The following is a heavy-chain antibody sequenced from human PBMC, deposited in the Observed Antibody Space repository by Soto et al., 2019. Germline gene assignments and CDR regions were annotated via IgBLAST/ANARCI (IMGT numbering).Heavy chain of an antibody. V-gene: IGHV3-74*01. CDR2: INSDGSST. D-gene: IGHD2-15*01. CDR3: ARGGYCSGGSCYPTAMAGMDV. Sequence: EVQLVESGGGLVQPGGSLRLSCAASGFTFSSYWMHWVRQAPGKGLVWVSRINSDGSSTSYADSVKGRFTISRDNAKNTLYLQMNSLRAEDTAVYYCARGGYCSGGSCYPTAMAGMDVWGQGTTVTVSS. CDR1: GFTFSSYW. J-gene: IGHJ6*02.